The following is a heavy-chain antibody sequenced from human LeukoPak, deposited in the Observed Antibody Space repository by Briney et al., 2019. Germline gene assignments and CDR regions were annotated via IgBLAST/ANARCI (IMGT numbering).Heavy chain of an antibody. J-gene: IGHJ5*02. CDR1: GYTFTIYG. V-gene: IGHV1-18*01. D-gene: IGHD3-3*01. CDR2: ISAYNGNT. CDR3: ASDNYDFWSGLPTGFDP. Sequence: ASVKVSFKASGYTFTIYGISWVRQAPGQGLEWMGWISAYNGNTNYAQKLQGRVTMTTDTSTSTAYMELRSLRSDDTAVYYCASDNYDFWSGLPTGFDPWGQGTLVTVSS.